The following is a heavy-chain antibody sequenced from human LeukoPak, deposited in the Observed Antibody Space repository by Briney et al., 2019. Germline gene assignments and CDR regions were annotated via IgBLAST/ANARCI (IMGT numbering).Heavy chain of an antibody. Sequence: SVKVSCKASGGTFSSYAISWVRQAPGQGLEWMGGIIPIFDTANYAQKFQGRVTITADESTSTTYMELSSLRSKDTAVYYCARESYPRITTAADGSDYWGQGTLVTVSS. CDR2: IIPIFDTA. D-gene: IGHD6-13*01. V-gene: IGHV1-69*13. CDR1: GGTFSSYA. CDR3: ARESYPRITTAADGSDY. J-gene: IGHJ4*02.